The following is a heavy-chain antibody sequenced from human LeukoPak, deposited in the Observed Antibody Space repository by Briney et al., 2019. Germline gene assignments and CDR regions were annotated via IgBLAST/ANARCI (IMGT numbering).Heavy chain of an antibody. Sequence: GASVKVSCKASGYTFTSYGISWVRQAPGQGLEWMGWISAYNGNTNYAQKLQGRVTMTTDTSTSTAYMELRSLRSDDTAVYYCARVPQRCSGGSCFSSTYINDQTNWFDPWGQGTLVTVSS. D-gene: IGHD2-15*01. CDR3: ARVPQRCSGGSCFSSTYINDQTNWFDP. J-gene: IGHJ5*02. CDR2: ISAYNGNT. V-gene: IGHV1-18*01. CDR1: GYTFTSYG.